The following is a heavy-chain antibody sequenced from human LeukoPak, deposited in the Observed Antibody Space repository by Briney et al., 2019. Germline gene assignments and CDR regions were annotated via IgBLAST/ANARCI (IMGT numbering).Heavy chain of an antibody. CDR3: ASPYYYGSGSYQPFDY. Sequence: SVKVSCTASGGTFSSYAISWVRQAPGQGLEWMGGIIPIFGTANYAHKFQGRVTITADESTSTAYMELSSLRSEDTAVYYCASPYYYGSGSYQPFDYWGQGTLVTVSS. CDR1: GGTFSSYA. D-gene: IGHD3-10*01. V-gene: IGHV1-69*01. CDR2: IIPIFGTA. J-gene: IGHJ4*02.